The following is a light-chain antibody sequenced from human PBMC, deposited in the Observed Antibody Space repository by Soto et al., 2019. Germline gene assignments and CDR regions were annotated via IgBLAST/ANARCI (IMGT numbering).Light chain of an antibody. CDR3: QSYDSSLYVV. CDR1: SSNIGAGYD. J-gene: IGLJ2*01. Sequence: QSVLTRPPSVSGAPGQRVTISCTGSSSNIGAGYDVHWYQQLPGTAPKLLIYGNSNRPSGVPDRFSGSKSGTSASLAITGLQAEDEADYYCQSYDSSLYVVFGGGTKLTVL. V-gene: IGLV1-40*01. CDR2: GNS.